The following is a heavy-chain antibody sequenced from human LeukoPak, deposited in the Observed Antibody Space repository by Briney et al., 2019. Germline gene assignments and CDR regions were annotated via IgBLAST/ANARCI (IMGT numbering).Heavy chain of an antibody. CDR3: AKDPGVVPAHYFDY. J-gene: IGHJ4*02. Sequence: GGSLRLSCAASGFTFSSYWMHWVRQAPGMGLVWVSRIDSDGSGASYADSVKGRFTVSRDNSKNTLSLQMNSLRAEDTAVYYCAKDPGVVPAHYFDYWGQGTLVTVSS. CDR2: IDSDGSGA. V-gene: IGHV3-74*01. CDR1: GFTFSSYW. D-gene: IGHD2-2*01.